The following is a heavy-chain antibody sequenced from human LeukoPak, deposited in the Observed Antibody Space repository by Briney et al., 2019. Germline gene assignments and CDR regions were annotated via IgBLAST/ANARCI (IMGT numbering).Heavy chain of an antibody. CDR1: GFTFSSYW. CDR2: IKQDGSEK. Sequence: PGGSLRLSCAASGFTFSSYWMSWVRQAPGKGLEWVANIKQDGSEKYYVDSVKGRFTISRDNAKNSLYLQMNSLRAEDTAVYYCAKDISSSWGTGDAFDIWGQGTMVTVSS. CDR3: AKDISSSWGTGDAFDI. J-gene: IGHJ3*02. V-gene: IGHV3-7*03. D-gene: IGHD6-13*01.